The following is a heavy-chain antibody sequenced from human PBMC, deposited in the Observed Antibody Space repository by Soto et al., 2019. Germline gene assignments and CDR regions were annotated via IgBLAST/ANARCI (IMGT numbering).Heavy chain of an antibody. V-gene: IGHV4-39*01. CDR1: GGSVSSSSYY. D-gene: IGHD1-26*01. J-gene: IGHJ4*02. CDR2: IFHSGST. Sequence: SETLSLTCTVSGGSVSSSSYYWGLIRQPPGKGLEWIGSIFHSGSTYYNPSIKSRVTISVDTSKNQFSLRLSSVTAADTAVYYCARLFSTSGPLRGYFYFWGQGTLVTVYS. CDR3: ARLFSTSGPLRGYFYF.